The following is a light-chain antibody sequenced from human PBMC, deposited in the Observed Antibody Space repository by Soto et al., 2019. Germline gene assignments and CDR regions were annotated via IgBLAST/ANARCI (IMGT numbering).Light chain of an antibody. Sequence: QSVLTQPASVSGSPGQSITISYTGTSSDVGGYNYVSWYQQHPGKAPKLMIYDVSNRPSGVSNRFSGSKSGNTASLTISGLQAEDEADYYCSSYTSSSTLYVVFGGGTKLTVL. CDR3: SSYTSSSTLYVV. CDR1: SSDVGGYNY. V-gene: IGLV2-14*01. CDR2: DVS. J-gene: IGLJ2*01.